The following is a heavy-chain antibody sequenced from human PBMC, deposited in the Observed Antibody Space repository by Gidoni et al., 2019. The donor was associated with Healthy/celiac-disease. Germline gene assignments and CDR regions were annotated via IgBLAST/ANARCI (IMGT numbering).Heavy chain of an antibody. Sequence: QVQLVESGGGVVQPGRSLRLSCAASGFTFSRYGMHWVRQAPVKGLEWVAVRSYDGSNKYYADSVKSRFTISRDNSKNTLYLQMNSLRAEDTAVYYCAKDRDSSSWPPDDAFDIWGQGTMVTVSS. J-gene: IGHJ3*02. CDR1: GFTFSRYG. D-gene: IGHD6-13*01. CDR2: RSYDGSNK. CDR3: AKDRDSSSWPPDDAFDI. V-gene: IGHV3-30*18.